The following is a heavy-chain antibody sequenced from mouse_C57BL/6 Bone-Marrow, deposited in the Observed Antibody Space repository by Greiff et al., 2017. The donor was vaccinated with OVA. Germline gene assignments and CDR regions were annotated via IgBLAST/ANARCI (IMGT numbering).Heavy chain of an antibody. D-gene: IGHD2-3*01. CDR3: TRDGYYAMDY. CDR1: GFTFSSYA. V-gene: IGHV5-9-1*02. CDR2: ISSGGGYI. Sequence: EVKLMESGEGLVKPGGSLKLSCAASGFTFSSYAMYWVRQTPEKRLEWVAYISSGGGYIYYADTVKGRVTITRDNARNTLYLQMSSLKSEDTAMYYCTRDGYYAMDYWGQGTSVTVS. J-gene: IGHJ4*01.